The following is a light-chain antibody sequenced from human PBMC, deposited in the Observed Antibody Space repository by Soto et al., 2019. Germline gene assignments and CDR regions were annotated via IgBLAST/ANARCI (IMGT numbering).Light chain of an antibody. CDR2: EXS. Sequence: DIVMTQTPLSLSVTPGKAXSPSCKSSGSLLHSDGHTXXXWXLQXXGXTPQXXXYEXSNRSSGVPDRLSGSGSGTDFTLNISRVEAEYVGIYYCIQSIHLPITFGQGTRLEIK. CDR1: GSLLHSDGHTX. CDR3: IQSIHLPIT. V-gene: IGKV2D-29*01. J-gene: IGKJ5*01.